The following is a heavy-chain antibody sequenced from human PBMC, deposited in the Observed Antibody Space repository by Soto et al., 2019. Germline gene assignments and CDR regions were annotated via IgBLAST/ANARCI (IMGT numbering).Heavy chain of an antibody. V-gene: IGHV5-10-1*01. J-gene: IGHJ3*02. D-gene: IGHD5-18*01. CDR3: ARHRSAMVHFDAFDI. Sequence: PGESLKISCKGSGYSFTSYWISWVRQMPGKGLEWMGRIDPSDSYTNYSPSFQGHVTISADKSISTAYLQWSSLKASDTAMSYCARHRSAMVHFDAFDIWGQGTMVTVSS. CDR2: IDPSDSYT. CDR1: GYSFTSYW.